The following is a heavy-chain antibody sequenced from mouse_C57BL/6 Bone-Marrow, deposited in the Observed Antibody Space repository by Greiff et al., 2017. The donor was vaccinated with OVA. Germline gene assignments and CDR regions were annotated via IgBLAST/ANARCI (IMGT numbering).Heavy chain of an antibody. CDR1: GYTFTSYW. CDR3: ARGGGYYYGSSYWYFDV. V-gene: IGHV1-50*01. CDR2: IDPSDSYT. Sequence: QVQLQQPGAELVKPGASVKLSCKASGYTFTSYWMQWVKQRPGQGLEWIGEIDPSDSYTNYTQKFKGKATLTVDTSSSTAYMQLSSLTSEDSAVYYCARGGGYYYGSSYWYFDVWGTGTTVTVSS. J-gene: IGHJ1*03. D-gene: IGHD1-1*01.